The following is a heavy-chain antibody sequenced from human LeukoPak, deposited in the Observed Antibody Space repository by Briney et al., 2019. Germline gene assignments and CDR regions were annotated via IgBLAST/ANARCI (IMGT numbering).Heavy chain of an antibody. J-gene: IGHJ5*02. Sequence: GGSLRLSCAASGFTFSSYWMGWVRQAPGKGLEWVVNIKEDGSEKYYVDSVKGRFTISRDNAKNSLYLQMNSLRAEDTAVYYCARATASNWFDPWGQGTLVSVSS. CDR1: GFTFSSYW. V-gene: IGHV3-7*01. CDR3: ARATASNWFDP. CDR2: IKEDGSEK. D-gene: IGHD2-21*01.